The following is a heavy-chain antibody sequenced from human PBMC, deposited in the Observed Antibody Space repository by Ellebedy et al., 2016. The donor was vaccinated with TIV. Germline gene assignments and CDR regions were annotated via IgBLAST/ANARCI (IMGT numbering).Heavy chain of an antibody. V-gene: IGHV3-74*01. CDR3: ARDPECERLRWEIRAFDY. CDR1: GFTFSSFW. J-gene: IGHJ4*02. D-gene: IGHD4-23*01. Sequence: GESLKISCAASGFTFSSFWMHWVRQAPGKGLEWVSRINGDGSLIDYADSVKGRFTISRDNAKNTLFLQMNSLGVDDTAVYSCARDPECERLRWEIRAFDYWGQGTLVTVPS. CDR2: INGDGSLI.